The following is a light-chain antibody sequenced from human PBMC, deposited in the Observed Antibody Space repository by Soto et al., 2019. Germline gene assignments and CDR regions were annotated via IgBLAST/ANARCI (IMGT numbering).Light chain of an antibody. CDR1: QSVLYSSNNKNY. J-gene: IGKJ2*01. CDR2: WAS. Sequence: DIVMTQSPDSLAVSLGERATINCKSSQSVLYSSNNKNYLAWYQQKPGQPPKLLIYWASTRESGVPDRFSGSGSGTDFTLTISSLQAEDVAVYYCQQYDSTPPTFGQGTNLEIK. V-gene: IGKV4-1*01. CDR3: QQYDSTPPT.